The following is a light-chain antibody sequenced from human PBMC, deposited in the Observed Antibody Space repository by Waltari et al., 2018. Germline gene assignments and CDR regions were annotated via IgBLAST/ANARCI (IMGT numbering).Light chain of an antibody. Sequence: EILMTQFPATLSASPGERLTLSCTASQSVGTSLAWYQQKHGQAPSLLIFFASTRATGVPARFSGSGSGTEFTLTISSLQSEDFAVYYCQQYDNWPPWTFGQGTKVE. CDR3: QQYDNWPPWT. V-gene: IGKV3-15*01. J-gene: IGKJ1*01. CDR2: FAS. CDR1: QSVGTS.